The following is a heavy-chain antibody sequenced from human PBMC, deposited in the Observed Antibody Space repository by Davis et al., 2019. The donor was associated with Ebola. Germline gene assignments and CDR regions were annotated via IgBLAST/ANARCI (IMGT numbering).Heavy chain of an antibody. J-gene: IGHJ6*02. D-gene: IGHD3-3*01. CDR3: ASGTIFGVVRYYYYGMDV. Sequence: SETLSLTCTVSGGSISSYYWSWIRQPPGKGLEWIGYIYYSGSTNYNPSLKSRVTISVDKSKNQFSLKLSSVTAADTAVYYCASGTIFGVVRYYYYGMDVWGQGTTVTVSS. CDR1: GGSISSYY. V-gene: IGHV4-59*12. CDR2: IYYSGST.